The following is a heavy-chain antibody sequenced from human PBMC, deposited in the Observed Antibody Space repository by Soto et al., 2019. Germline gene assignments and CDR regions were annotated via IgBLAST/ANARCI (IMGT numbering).Heavy chain of an antibody. J-gene: IGHJ6*02. CDR3: ARVRYDILTGYYTGYGMDV. D-gene: IGHD3-9*01. CDR2: MNAGNGDT. Sequence: ASGKVSCKASAYTFTTYAMHCVRQARGQRLEWMGWMNAGNGDTKYSQQFQGRATITSYTYASTAYMDLRRLRSEDTAVYYCARVRYDILTGYYTGYGMDVWGQGTTVTVSS. V-gene: IGHV1-3*01. CDR1: AYTFTTYA.